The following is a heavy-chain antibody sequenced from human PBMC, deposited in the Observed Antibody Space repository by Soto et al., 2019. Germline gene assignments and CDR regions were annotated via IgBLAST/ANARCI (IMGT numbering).Heavy chain of an antibody. CDR3: ARQGGSAGLGLDY. J-gene: IGHJ4*02. D-gene: IGHD6-25*01. CDR1: GYTFTSDW. V-gene: IGHV5-51*01. CDR2: ISPSDSDT. Sequence: GESLKISCKGSGYTFTSDWIAWVRQMPGKGLEWMGIISPSDSDTRYSPSFQGQVTMSADKSISTAYLEWSRLKASDTAKYYCARQGGSAGLGLDYWGQRTLVTVSS.